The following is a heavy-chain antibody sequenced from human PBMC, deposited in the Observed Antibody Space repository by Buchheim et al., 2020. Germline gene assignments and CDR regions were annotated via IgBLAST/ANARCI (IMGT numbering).Heavy chain of an antibody. CDR3: ARQGSAGCMDV. CDR1: GGSISSTKW. J-gene: IGHJ6*02. CDR2: IHDSGST. Sequence: QVQLQESGPGLVKPSGTLSLTCAVSGGSISSTKWWSWVRQPPGKGLEWIGNIHDSGSTNYNPSVKSRVTISVNQSKNQLSPRLSSVTAADTAAYYCARQGSAGCMDVWGQGTT. D-gene: IGHD2-15*01. V-gene: IGHV4-4*02.